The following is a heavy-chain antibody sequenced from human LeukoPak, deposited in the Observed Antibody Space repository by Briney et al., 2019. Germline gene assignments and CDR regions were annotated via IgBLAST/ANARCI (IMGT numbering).Heavy chain of an antibody. Sequence: TSETLSLTCTVSGGSISSTSHYWGWIRQPPGKGLEWIGRIYTSGSTNYNPSLKSRVTMSVDTSKNQFSLKLSSVTAADTAVYYCARASGFVVVPAAMYLGYYYYYMDVWGKGTTVTVSS. V-gene: IGHV4-39*07. D-gene: IGHD2-2*01. CDR1: GGSISSTSHY. J-gene: IGHJ6*03. CDR3: ARASGFVVVPAAMYLGYYYYYMDV. CDR2: IYTSGST.